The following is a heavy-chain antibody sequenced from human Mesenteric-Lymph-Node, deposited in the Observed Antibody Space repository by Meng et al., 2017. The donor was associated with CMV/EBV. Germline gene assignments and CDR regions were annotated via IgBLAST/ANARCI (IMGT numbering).Heavy chain of an antibody. J-gene: IGHJ6*02. V-gene: IGHV3-33*08. CDR3: ARGDSDYDYYYYGIDV. CDR2: TWYDGTNN. CDR1: GFTFSNSD. D-gene: IGHD4-11*01. Sequence: GESLKISCAASGFTFSNSDMNWVRQAPGKGLEWVAITWYDGTNNYYADSVTGRFTISRDNSKNTLYLQINSLRAEDAAVYFCARGDSDYDYYYYGIDVWGQGTTVTVSS.